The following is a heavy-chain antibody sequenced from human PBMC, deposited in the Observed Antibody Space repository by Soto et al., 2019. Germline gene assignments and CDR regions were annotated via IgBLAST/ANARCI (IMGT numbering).Heavy chain of an antibody. CDR3: ARGYYDYVWGSYFGYGRYFDL. CDR1: GGSISSGGYY. D-gene: IGHD3-16*01. V-gene: IGHV4-31*03. Sequence: SETLSLTCTVSGGSISSGGYYWSWIRQHPGKGLEWIGYIYYSGSTYCNPALKSRVTISVDTSKNQFSLKLSSVTAADTAVYYCARGYYDYVWGSYFGYGRYFDLWGRGTLVTVSP. J-gene: IGHJ2*01. CDR2: IYYSGST.